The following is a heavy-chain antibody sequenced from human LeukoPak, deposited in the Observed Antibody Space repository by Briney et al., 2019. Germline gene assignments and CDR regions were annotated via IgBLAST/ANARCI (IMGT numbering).Heavy chain of an antibody. J-gene: IGHJ4*02. CDR2: IYYSGST. D-gene: IGHD6-13*01. V-gene: IGHV4-59*08. CDR1: GGSISSYY. CDR3: ARQGQIAAAGDFDY. Sequence: PSETLSLTCTVSGGSISSYYWSWIRQPPGKGLEWIGYIYYSGSTNYNPSLKSRVTISVDTSKNQFSLKLSSVTAADTAVYYCARQGQIAAAGDFDYWGQGALVTVPS.